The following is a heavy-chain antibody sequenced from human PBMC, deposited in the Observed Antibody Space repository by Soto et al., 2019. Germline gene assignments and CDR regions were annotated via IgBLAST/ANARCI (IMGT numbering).Heavy chain of an antibody. Sequence: ASVKVSCKASGYTFTSYYMHWVRQTPGQGLEWMGRIIPILGIANYAQKFQGRVTITADKSTSTAYKELSSLRSEDTAVYYCARDRKEYCSGGSCYGDYYYMDVWGKGTTVTVSS. D-gene: IGHD2-15*01. J-gene: IGHJ6*03. CDR1: GYTFTSYY. V-gene: IGHV1-69*04. CDR2: IIPILGIA. CDR3: ARDRKEYCSGGSCYGDYYYMDV.